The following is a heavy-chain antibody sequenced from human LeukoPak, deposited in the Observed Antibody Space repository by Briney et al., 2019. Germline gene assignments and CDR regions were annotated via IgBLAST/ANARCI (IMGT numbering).Heavy chain of an antibody. CDR1: GFTFSSHG. J-gene: IGHJ4*02. D-gene: IGHD5-24*01. CDR2: IWYDGSHR. CDR3: VRDNAAADGALDY. V-gene: IGHV3-33*01. Sequence: PGGSLRLSCVASGFTFSSHGMHWVRQAPGKGLEWVAVIWYDGSHRYYPDSVKGRFTISRDNSKNTLFLQMDSLRVDDTAVYYCVRDNAAADGALDYWGQGTPVTVSS.